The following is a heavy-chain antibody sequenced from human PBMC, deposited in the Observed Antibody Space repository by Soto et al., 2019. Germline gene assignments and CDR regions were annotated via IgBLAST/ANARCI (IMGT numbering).Heavy chain of an antibody. CDR2: IYYSGST. J-gene: IGHJ4*02. D-gene: IGHD2-15*01. CDR1: GGSISSYY. V-gene: IGHV4-59*08. Sequence: SETLSLTCTVSGGSISSYYWSWIRQPPGKGLEWIGYIYYSGSTNYNPSLKSRVAISVDTSKNQFSLKLSSVTAADTAVYYCARRWGRSFDYWGQGTLVTVSS. CDR3: ARRWGRSFDY.